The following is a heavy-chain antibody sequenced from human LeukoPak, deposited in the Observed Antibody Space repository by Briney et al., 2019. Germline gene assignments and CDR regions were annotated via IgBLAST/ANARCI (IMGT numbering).Heavy chain of an antibody. CDR2: INGSGGKT. CDR3: AEPEGGYYDIRPD. Sequence: GGSLRLSCAASGFTFSNYAMSWVRQSPGKGLEWVSSINGSGGKTDYADSVKGRFTVSRDNSENTLYLQMNSLRAEDTAIYYCAEPEGGYYDIRPDWGQGTLVTVSS. D-gene: IGHD3-22*01. CDR1: GFTFSNYA. V-gene: IGHV3-23*01. J-gene: IGHJ4*02.